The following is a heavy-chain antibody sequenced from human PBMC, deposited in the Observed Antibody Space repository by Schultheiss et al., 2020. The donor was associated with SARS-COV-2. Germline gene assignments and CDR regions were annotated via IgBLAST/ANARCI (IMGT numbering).Heavy chain of an antibody. J-gene: IGHJ6*02. V-gene: IGHV3-13*01. CDR2: IGTAGDT. CDR3: ARASPLTIFGVDYHYGMDV. CDR1: GFTFSSYD. D-gene: IGHD3-3*01. Sequence: GGSLRLSCAASGFTFSSYDMHWVRQATGKGLEWVSAIGTAGDTYYPGSVKGRFTISRENAKNSLYLQMNSLRAGDTAVYYCARASPLTIFGVDYHYGMDVWGQGTTVTVSS.